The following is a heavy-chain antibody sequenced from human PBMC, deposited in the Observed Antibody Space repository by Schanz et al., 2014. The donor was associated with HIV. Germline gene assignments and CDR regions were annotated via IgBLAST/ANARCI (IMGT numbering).Heavy chain of an antibody. D-gene: IGHD3-22*01. V-gene: IGHV3-30*18. J-gene: IGHJ6*02. CDR1: GFTFDSYG. CDR3: AKDRNYYDSKYIGKGNYYYYYGMDV. Sequence: QVQLVESGGGVVQPGRSLRLSCAASGFTFDSYGIHWVRQAPGKGLEWVAVISYDGRNKYYADSVKGRFTISRDNSKNTLNLRVNSLRAEDTAVYYCAKDRNYYDSKYIGKGNYYYYYGMDVWGQGTTVTVSS. CDR2: ISYDGRNK.